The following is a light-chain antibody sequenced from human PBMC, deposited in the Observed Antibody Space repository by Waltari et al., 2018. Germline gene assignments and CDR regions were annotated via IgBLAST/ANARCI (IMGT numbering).Light chain of an antibody. V-gene: IGLV3-21*04. J-gene: IGLJ1*01. Sequence: SYVLTQPPSVSVAPGKTPTTTCGAYNIGDKTVHWYQQKPGQAPLLVIFYDSDRPSGIPERFSGSNSGNTATLTVSRVEAGDEADYYCQVWDSYSHHYVFGTGTKVTVL. CDR2: YDS. CDR3: QVWDSYSHHYV. CDR1: NIGDKT.